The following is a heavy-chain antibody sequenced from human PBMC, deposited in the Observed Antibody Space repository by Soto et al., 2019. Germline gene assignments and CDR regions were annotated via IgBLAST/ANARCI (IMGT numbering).Heavy chain of an antibody. CDR3: ARDRIAAAGGGRAYYAMDV. D-gene: IGHD6-13*01. V-gene: IGHV1-2*04. CDR2: INPNSGGT. CDR1: GYTFTGYY. J-gene: IGHJ6*02. Sequence: ASVKVSCKASGYTFTGYYMHWVRQAPGQGLEWMGWINPNSGGTNYAQKFQGWVTMTRDTSISTAYMELSRLRSDDTAVYYCARDRIAAAGGGRAYYAMDVWGQGTMVTVSS.